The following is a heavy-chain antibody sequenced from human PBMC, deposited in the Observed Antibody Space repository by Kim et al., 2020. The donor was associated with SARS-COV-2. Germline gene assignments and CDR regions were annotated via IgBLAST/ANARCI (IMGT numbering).Heavy chain of an antibody. CDR1: GYTFTSYG. CDR3: AREGLELMGWGGRYGMDV. D-gene: IGHD1-7*01. J-gene: IGHJ6*02. V-gene: IGHV1-18*04. Sequence: ASVKVSCKASGYTFTSYGISWVRQAPGQGLEWMGWISAYNGNTNYAQKLQGRVTMTTDTSTSTAYMELRSLRSDDTAVYYCAREGLELMGWGGRYGMDVWGQGTTVTVSS. CDR2: ISAYNGNT.